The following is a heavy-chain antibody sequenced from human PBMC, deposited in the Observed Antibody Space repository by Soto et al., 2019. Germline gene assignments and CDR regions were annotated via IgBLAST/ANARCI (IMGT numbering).Heavy chain of an antibody. J-gene: IGHJ6*03. Sequence: GESLKISCKGSGYSFTSYWIGWVRQMPGKGLEWMGIIYPGDSDTRYSPSFQGQVTISADKSISTAYLQWSSLKASDTAMYYCARGVVPAAISLGYYYMDVWGKGTTVTVSS. CDR2: IYPGDSDT. V-gene: IGHV5-51*01. D-gene: IGHD2-2*01. CDR3: ARGVVPAAISLGYYYMDV. CDR1: GYSFTSYW.